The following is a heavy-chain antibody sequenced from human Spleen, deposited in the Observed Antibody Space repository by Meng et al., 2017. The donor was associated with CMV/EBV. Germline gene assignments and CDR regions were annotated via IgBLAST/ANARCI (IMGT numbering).Heavy chain of an antibody. CDR1: EVSVRGYD. D-gene: IGHD3-16*01. CDR3: ARDQGGANSPYYYYCVDV. CDR2: VSYDGSNK. Sequence: SLKLSCVDSEVSVRGYDMNWVRQAPGKGLEWVAVVSYDGSNKYFADSVKCRFTISRDNSKNTLYLQMKSLRVEDTAVYYCARDQGGANSPYYYYCVDVWGQGTTVTVSS. V-gene: IGHV3-30*03. J-gene: IGHJ6*02.